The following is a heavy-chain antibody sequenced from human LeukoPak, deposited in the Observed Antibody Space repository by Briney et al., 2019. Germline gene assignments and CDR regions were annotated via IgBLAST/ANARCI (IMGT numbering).Heavy chain of an antibody. J-gene: IGHJ6*04. CDR1: GFTFSSYE. Sequence: SLXXSXAASGFTFSSYEMNWVRQAPGKGLEWVSYISSSGSTIYYADSVKGRFTISRDNAKNSLYLQMNSLRAEDTAVYYXAXXGXTMIXGVWGKGTXVTISS. V-gene: IGHV3-48*03. CDR3: AXXGXTMIXGV. CDR2: ISSSGSTI. D-gene: IGHD3-10*02.